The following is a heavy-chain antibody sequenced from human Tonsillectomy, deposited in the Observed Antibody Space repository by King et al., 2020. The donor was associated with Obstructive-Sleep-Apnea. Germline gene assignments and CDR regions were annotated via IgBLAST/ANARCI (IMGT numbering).Heavy chain of an antibody. CDR2: ISSSSSYI. V-gene: IGHV3-21*01. J-gene: IGHJ4*02. CDR1: GFTFSSYS. CDR3: ARDSHYSSGYYDD. D-gene: IGHD3-22*01. Sequence: DVQLVESGGGLVKPGGSLRLSCAASGFTFSSYSMNWVRQAPGKGLEWVSSISSSSSYIYYADSGKGRFTISRDNAKNSLYLQMNSLRAEDTAVYYCARDSHYSSGYYDDWGQGTLYTVSS.